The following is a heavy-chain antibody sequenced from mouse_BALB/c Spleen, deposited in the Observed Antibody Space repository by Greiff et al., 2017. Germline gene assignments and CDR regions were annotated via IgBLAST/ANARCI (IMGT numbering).Heavy chain of an antibody. Sequence: VQLQQSGAELVRPGTSVKVSCKASGYAFTNYLIEWVKQRPGQGLEWIGVINPGSGGTNYNEKFKGKATLTADKSSSTAYMQLSSLTSDDSAVYFCARGGTMSSWFAYWGQGTLVTVSA. V-gene: IGHV1-54*01. D-gene: IGHD2-4*01. J-gene: IGHJ3*01. CDR1: GYAFTNYL. CDR2: INPGSGGT. CDR3: ARGGTMSSWFAY.